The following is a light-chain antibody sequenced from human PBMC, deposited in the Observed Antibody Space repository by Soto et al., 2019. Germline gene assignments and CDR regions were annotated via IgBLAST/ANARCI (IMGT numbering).Light chain of an antibody. V-gene: IGKV3-20*01. Sequence: ETVLTQSPGTLSLSPGERATLSCRASQSVSSSYLAWYQQKPGQAPRLLIYAASSRATGIPDRFSGSGSGTDFTLTISRLEPEDFAVYYCQQYGSSGYTFGRGTKLEIK. CDR2: AAS. CDR3: QQYGSSGYT. CDR1: QSVSSSY. J-gene: IGKJ2*01.